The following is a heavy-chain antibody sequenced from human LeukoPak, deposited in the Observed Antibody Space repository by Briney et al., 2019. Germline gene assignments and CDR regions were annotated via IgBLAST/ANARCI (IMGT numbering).Heavy chain of an antibody. J-gene: IGHJ4*02. V-gene: IGHV3-30*03. D-gene: IGHD3-10*01. Sequence: GRSLRLSCAASGFTFSSYGMHWVRQAPGKGLEWVAVISYDGSNKHHADSVKGRFTISRDNPKNTLYLQMNSLRPEDTAVYYCAREYYYASGSPLDYWGQGTPVTVSS. CDR3: AREYYYASGSPLDY. CDR2: ISYDGSNK. CDR1: GFTFSSYG.